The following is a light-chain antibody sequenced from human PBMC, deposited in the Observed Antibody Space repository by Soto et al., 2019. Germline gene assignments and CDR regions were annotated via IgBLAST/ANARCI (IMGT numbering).Light chain of an antibody. CDR3: LKYLNYPFT. V-gene: IGKV1-16*01. J-gene: IGKJ4*01. CDR2: GVS. Sequence: DIQMTQSPPSLSASVGDRVTFTCRASQGISDYLAWVQQKPGKVPKSLIYGVSTLQSGVSSRFSGSGSGTKFTLTISGLQPEDFATYYCLKYLNYPFTFGGGTKVEI. CDR1: QGISDY.